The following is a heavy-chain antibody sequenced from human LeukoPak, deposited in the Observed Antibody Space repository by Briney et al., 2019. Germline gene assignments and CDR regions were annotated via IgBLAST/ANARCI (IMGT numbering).Heavy chain of an antibody. V-gene: IGHV1-18*04. Sequence: ASVKVSCKASGYTFTSYGMSWVRQAPGQGLEWMGWISAYNGNINYAQKLLGRVTMTTDTSTSTAYMELRSLRSDDTAVYYCARDSPYGDYEAYYGMDVWGKGTTVTVSS. J-gene: IGHJ6*04. D-gene: IGHD4-17*01. CDR3: ARDSPYGDYEAYYGMDV. CDR1: GYTFTSYG. CDR2: ISAYNGNI.